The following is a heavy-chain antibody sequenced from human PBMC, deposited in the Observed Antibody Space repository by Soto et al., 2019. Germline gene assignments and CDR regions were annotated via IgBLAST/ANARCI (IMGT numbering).Heavy chain of an antibody. D-gene: IGHD4-17*01. CDR3: ARDLGAVTTLGFQN. CDR1: GFTFSNSG. V-gene: IGHV3-21*01. Sequence: EVQLVESGGGLVKPGGSLRLSCAASGFTFSNSGMNWVRQAPGKGLEWVSYISSSGYIFYADSVKGRFTISGDNAKDALYLQMNSLSAEDTAVYYCARDLGAVTTLGFQNWGQGALVTVSS. CDR2: ISSSGYI. J-gene: IGHJ1*01.